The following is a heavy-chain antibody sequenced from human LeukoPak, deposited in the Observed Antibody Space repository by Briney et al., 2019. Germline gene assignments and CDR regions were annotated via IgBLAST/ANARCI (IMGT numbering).Heavy chain of an antibody. CDR2: ISSSGSTI. D-gene: IGHD3-22*01. CDR3: ARDSGTAGYYYDSSGLFDY. J-gene: IGHJ4*02. CDR1: GFTFSSYE. V-gene: IGHV3-48*03. Sequence: GGSLRLSCAASGFTFSSYEMNWVRQAPGKGLEWVSYISSSGSTIYYADSVKGRFTISRDNAKNSLYLQMNSLRAEDTAVYYCARDSGTAGYYYDSSGLFDYWGQGTLVTVSS.